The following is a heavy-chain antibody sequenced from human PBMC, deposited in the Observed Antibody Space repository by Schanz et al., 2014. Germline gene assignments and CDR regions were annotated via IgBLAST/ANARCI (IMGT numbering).Heavy chain of an antibody. CDR3: ARQGGAFYVYGMDV. D-gene: IGHD3-16*01. Sequence: EVQLGESGGGLVQPGGSLRLSCAASGFTFKSYWMHWVRQAPGKGLEWVSRVNSDGRSTSYADSVKGRFTISRDNAKSTLYLQMNSLRVEDTAVYYCARQGGAFYVYGMDVWGQGTTVTVSS. CDR2: VNSDGRST. V-gene: IGHV3-74*01. CDR1: GFTFKSYW. J-gene: IGHJ6*02.